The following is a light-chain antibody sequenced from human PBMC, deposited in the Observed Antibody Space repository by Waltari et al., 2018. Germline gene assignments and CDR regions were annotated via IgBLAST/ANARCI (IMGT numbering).Light chain of an antibody. CDR1: SSDVGGYNY. CDR2: DVS. Sequence: QSALTQPASVSGSPGQSITISCTGTSSDVGGYNYVSWYQQHPGKAPKLMIYDVSNRPSVVYNRFSGSQSGNTASLTISWLQAEDEADYYCSACTSSSGVFGGGTKLTVL. CDR3: SACTSSSGV. V-gene: IGLV2-14*03. J-gene: IGLJ3*02.